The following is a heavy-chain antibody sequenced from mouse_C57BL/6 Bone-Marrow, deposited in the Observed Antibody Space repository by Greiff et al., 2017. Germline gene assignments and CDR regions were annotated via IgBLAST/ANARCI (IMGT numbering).Heavy chain of an antibody. J-gene: IGHJ4*01. V-gene: IGHV5-12*01. CDR2: ISNGGGST. CDR3: ARDEMDY. CDR1: GFTFSDYY. Sequence: EVMLVESGGGLVQPGGSLKLSCAASGFTFSDYYMYWVRQTPGKRLEWVAYISNGGGSTYYPDTVKGRFTISRDNAKNTLYLQMSRLKSEDTALYYCARDEMDYWGQGTSVTVSS.